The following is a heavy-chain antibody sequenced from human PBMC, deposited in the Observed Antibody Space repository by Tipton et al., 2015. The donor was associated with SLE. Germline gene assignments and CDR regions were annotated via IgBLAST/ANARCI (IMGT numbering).Heavy chain of an antibody. CDR2: ISAYNGNT. D-gene: IGHD2-15*01. V-gene: IGHV1-18*04. Sequence: QSGAEVKKPGASVKVSCKASGYTFTSYGISWVRQAPGQGLEWMGWISAYNGNTNYAQKLQGRVTMTTDTSTSTAYMELRSLRSDDTAVYYCASYCSGVSCYSGFDYWGQGTLVTVSS. CDR1: GYTFTSYG. J-gene: IGHJ4*02. CDR3: ASYCSGVSCYSGFDY.